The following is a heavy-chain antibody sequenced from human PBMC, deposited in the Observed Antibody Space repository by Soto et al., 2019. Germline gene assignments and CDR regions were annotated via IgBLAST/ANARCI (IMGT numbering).Heavy chain of an antibody. CDR3: ATEECTGGGCDVRNAFDS. D-gene: IGHD2-8*02. CDR2: IKSKSHGGTT. J-gene: IGHJ3*02. Sequence: EVQLVESGGGLVKPGGSLRLSYAASGFTFTNAWMSWVRRAPGKGLEWVGHIKSKSHGGTTDYAAPVKGRFTISRDDSKNTLYLQMDSLKTEDTAVYYCATEECTGGGCDVRNAFDSWGQGAMVTVSS. V-gene: IGHV3-15*01. CDR1: GFTFTNAW.